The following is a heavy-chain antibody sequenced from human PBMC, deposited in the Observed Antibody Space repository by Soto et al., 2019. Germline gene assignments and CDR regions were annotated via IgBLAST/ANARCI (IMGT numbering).Heavy chain of an antibody. Sequence: GESLKISCKGSGYSFTSYWIGWVRQMPGKGLEWMGIIYPGDSDTRYSSSLQGQVTISADKSISTAYLQWSSLKASDTAMYYCASTGRMTTVPLGPAVDYYYGMDVWGQGTTVTVSS. CDR3: ASTGRMTTVPLGPAVDYYYGMDV. D-gene: IGHD4-17*01. V-gene: IGHV5-51*01. CDR1: GYSFTSYW. CDR2: IYPGDSDT. J-gene: IGHJ6*02.